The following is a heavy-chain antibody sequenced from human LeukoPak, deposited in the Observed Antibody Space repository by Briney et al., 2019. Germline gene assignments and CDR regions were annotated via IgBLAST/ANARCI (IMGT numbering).Heavy chain of an antibody. CDR3: ASSVAGKGDWFDP. V-gene: IGHV1-69*05. CDR2: IIPIFGTA. D-gene: IGHD6-19*01. Sequence: SVKVSCKASGDTFSSYAISWVRQAPGQRLEWMGRIIPIFGTANYAQKFQGRVTITTDESTSTAYMELSSLRSEDTAVYYCASSVAGKGDWFDPWGQGTLVTVSS. CDR1: GDTFSSYA. J-gene: IGHJ5*02.